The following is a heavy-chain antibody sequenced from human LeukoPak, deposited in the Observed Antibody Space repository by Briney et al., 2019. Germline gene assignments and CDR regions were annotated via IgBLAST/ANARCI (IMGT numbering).Heavy chain of an antibody. CDR3: AKDRLRGVPGAFDI. CDR1: GFSFSRFA. J-gene: IGHJ3*02. CDR2: ISGSGGST. D-gene: IGHD2-8*01. V-gene: IGHV3-23*01. Sequence: GGSLRLSCAASGFSFSRFAMTWVRQPPGKGLEWVSAISGSGGSTYYADSVKGRFTISRDNSKNTLYLQMNSLRAEDTAVYYCAKDRLRGVPGAFDIWGQGTMVTVSS.